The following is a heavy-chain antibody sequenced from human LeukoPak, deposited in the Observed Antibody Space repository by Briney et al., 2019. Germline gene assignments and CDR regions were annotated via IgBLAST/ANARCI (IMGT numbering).Heavy chain of an antibody. CDR2: ISGSGGST. CDR1: GFTFSSYA. CDR3: ARAEFWSGYYSHFDI. J-gene: IGHJ3*02. D-gene: IGHD3-3*01. V-gene: IGHV3-23*01. Sequence: GGSLRLSCAASGFTFSSYAMSRVRQAPGKGLEWVSAISGSGGSTYYADSVKGRFTISRDNSKNTLYLQMNSLRAEDTAVYYCARAEFWSGYYSHFDIWGQGTMVTVSS.